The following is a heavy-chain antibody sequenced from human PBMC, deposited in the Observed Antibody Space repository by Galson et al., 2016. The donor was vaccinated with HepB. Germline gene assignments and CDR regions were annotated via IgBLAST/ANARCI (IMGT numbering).Heavy chain of an antibody. J-gene: IGHJ6*02. V-gene: IGHV3-23*01. CDR3: AKELVVVTPAMSHNYYGLDI. Sequence: SLRLSCAASGFTFHDFGMTWVRQAPGKGLEWVSTITESGVTTYIADSVKGRFTISRDNSKNTLFLDMSNVRVDDTATYYCAKELVVVTPAMSHNYYGLDIWGQGTTVAVSS. CDR1: GFTFHDFG. CDR2: ITESGVTT. D-gene: IGHD2-2*01.